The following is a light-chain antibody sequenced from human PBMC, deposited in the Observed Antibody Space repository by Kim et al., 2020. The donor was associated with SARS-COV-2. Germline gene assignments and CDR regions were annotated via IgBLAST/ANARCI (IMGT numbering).Light chain of an antibody. J-gene: IGKJ5*01. CDR2: LAS. CDR3: QQLVTYPIS. V-gene: IGKV1-9*01. Sequence: ASVGNRFPFTCRASTDFSSYLAWYQQKPGKAPKLLIQLASTLQSGLPSRFSGSGSGTEFTLTISGLQPEDFATYYCQQLVTYPISFGQGTRLEIK. CDR1: TDFSSY.